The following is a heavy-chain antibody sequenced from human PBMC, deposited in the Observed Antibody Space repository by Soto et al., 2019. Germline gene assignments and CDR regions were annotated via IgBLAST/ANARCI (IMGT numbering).Heavy chain of an antibody. CDR2: IVVGSGNT. Sequence: ASVKVSCKASGFTFTSSAVQWVRQARGQRLEWIGWIVVGSGNTNYAQKFQERVTITKDMSTSTAYMELSSLRSEDTAVYYCAAAFAVGARFDPWGQGTLVTVSS. CDR3: AAAFAVGARFDP. D-gene: IGHD1-26*01. J-gene: IGHJ5*02. V-gene: IGHV1-58*01. CDR1: GFTFTSSA.